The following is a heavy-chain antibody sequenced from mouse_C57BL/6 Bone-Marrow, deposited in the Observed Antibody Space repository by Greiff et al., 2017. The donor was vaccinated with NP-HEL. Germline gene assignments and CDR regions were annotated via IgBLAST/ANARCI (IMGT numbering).Heavy chain of an antibody. J-gene: IGHJ1*03. CDR2: IWRGGST. V-gene: IGHV2-5*01. CDR1: GFSLTSYG. CDR3: AKRDDGYYGYFDV. D-gene: IGHD2-3*01. Sequence: QVQLQQSGPGLVQPSQSLSITCTVSGFSLTSYGVHWVRQSPGKGLEWLGVIWRGGSTDYNAAFMSRLSITQDNSKSQVFFKMNSLQADDTAIYYCAKRDDGYYGYFDVWGTGTTVTVSS.